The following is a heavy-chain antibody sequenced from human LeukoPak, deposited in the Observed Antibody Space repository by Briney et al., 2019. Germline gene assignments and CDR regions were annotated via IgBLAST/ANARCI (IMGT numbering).Heavy chain of an antibody. CDR3: ARLGSYSDC. D-gene: IGHD1-26*01. CDR2: IHSSGST. CDR1: DGSISSYY. V-gene: IGHV4-4*09. Sequence: TSETLSLTCTVSDGSISSYYWSWIRQPPGKGLEWIGYIHSSGSTHYNPSLRSRVVTSLDTSKNQFSLKLSSVTAADTAVYYCARLGSYSDCWGQGTLVTVSS. J-gene: IGHJ4*02.